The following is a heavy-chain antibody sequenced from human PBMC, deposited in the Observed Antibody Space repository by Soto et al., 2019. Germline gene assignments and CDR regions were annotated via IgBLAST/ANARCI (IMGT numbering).Heavy chain of an antibody. CDR2: ILSETDGGTT. Sequence: PGGSLRLSCAASGFTFSNALMSWVRQAPGKGLEWVGRILSETDGGTTDYAAPVKGRFTISRDDSNDTLYLQMNSLKTEDTAVYYCLSIPLGYCSSTTCFSYFDYWGQGALVTVSS. CDR1: GFTFSNAL. V-gene: IGHV3-15*01. J-gene: IGHJ4*02. CDR3: LSIPLGYCSSTTCFSYFDY. D-gene: IGHD2-2*01.